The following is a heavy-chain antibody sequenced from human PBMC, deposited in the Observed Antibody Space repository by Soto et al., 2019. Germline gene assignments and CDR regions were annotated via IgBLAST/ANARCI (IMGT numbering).Heavy chain of an antibody. CDR3: ARSYCSSTSCYRNGMDV. CDR2: INSYGSST. CDR1: GFTFSSYW. J-gene: IGHJ6*02. V-gene: IGHV3-74*01. Sequence: EVQLVESGGGLVQPGGSLRLSCAASGFTFSSYWMHWVRQAPGKGLVWVSRINSYGSSTSYADSVKGRFTISRDNAKNPLYLHMNSLRAEDKAVYYCARSYCSSTSCYRNGMDVWGQGTTVTGSS. D-gene: IGHD2-2*01.